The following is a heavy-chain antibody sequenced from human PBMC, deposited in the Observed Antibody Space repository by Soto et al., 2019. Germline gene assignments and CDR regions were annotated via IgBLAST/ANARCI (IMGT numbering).Heavy chain of an antibody. Sequence: PGGSLRLSCAASGFTFSSYAMSWVRQAPGKGLKWVSAISGSGGSTYYADSVKGRFTISRDNSKNTLYLQMNSLRAEDTAVYYCDKEASSEYSSSYYFDYWGQGTLVTVSS. J-gene: IGHJ4*02. CDR3: DKEASSEYSSSYYFDY. V-gene: IGHV3-23*01. CDR1: GFTFSSYA. CDR2: ISGSGGST. D-gene: IGHD6-6*01.